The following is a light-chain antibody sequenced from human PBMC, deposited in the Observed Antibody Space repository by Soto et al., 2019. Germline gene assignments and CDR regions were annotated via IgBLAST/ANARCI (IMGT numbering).Light chain of an antibody. J-gene: IGKJ4*01. Sequence: QLTQSPSSLSASVGDRVTITCRSSQGIATYLAWYQQKPGQAPNLLIYAASTLQSGVPSRFSGGGSGTDFPLTISSLQTDDFATYYCQHLNSYPLTFGGGTKVQL. CDR3: QHLNSYPLT. CDR2: AAS. V-gene: IGKV1-9*01. CDR1: QGIATY.